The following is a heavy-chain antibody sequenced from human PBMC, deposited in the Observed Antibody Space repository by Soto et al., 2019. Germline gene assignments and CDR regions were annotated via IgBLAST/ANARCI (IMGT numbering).Heavy chain of an antibody. CDR2: ITSSSSYI. CDR1: VFTFSLYS. J-gene: IGHJ4*02. D-gene: IGHD1-1*01. CDR3: VRARYTDSRPDY. V-gene: IGHV3-21*01. Sequence: WGSLRVACATSVFTFSLYSMIWVRQAPGKGLEWVASITSSSSYIYYEDSLKGRFTISRDNAKNSLFLQLDSLRAEDTAVYFCVRARYTDSRPDYWGQGTLVTVSS.